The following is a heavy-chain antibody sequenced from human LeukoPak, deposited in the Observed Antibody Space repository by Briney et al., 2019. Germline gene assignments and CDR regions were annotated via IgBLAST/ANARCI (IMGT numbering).Heavy chain of an antibody. V-gene: IGHV1-2*02. Sequence: ASVKVSCKASGYTFTGYYMHWVRQAPGQGLEWMGWINPNSGGTNYAQKFQGRVTMTRDTSISTAYMELSRLSSDDTAVYYCARSDIVVVPAAEPIDYWGQGTLVTVSS. D-gene: IGHD2-2*01. J-gene: IGHJ4*02. CDR2: INPNSGGT. CDR3: ARSDIVVVPAAEPIDY. CDR1: GYTFTGYY.